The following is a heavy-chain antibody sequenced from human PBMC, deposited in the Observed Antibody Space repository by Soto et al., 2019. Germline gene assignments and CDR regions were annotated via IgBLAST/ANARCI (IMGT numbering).Heavy chain of an antibody. J-gene: IGHJ4*02. CDR2: ISWDGGST. V-gene: IGHV3-43*01. CDR1: GFTFDDYT. CDR3: AKDIGPYGSGSPTMLY. Sequence: GGSLRLSCAASGFTFDDYTMHWVRQAPGKGLEWVSLISWDGGSTYYADSVKGRFTISRDNSKNSLYLQMNSLRTEDTALYYCAKDIGPYGSGSPTMLYWGQGTLVTVSS. D-gene: IGHD3-10*01.